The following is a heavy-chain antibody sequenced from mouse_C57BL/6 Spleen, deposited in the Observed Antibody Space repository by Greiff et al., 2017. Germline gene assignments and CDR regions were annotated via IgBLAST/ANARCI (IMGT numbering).Heavy chain of an antibody. CDR1: GYTFTTYP. Sequence: VQLQESGAELVKPGASVKMSCKASGYTFTTYPIQWMKQNHGKSLEWIGNFHPYNDDTKYNEKFKGKATLTVEKSSSTVYLELSRLTSDDSAVYYCARGGFLYWYFDVWGTGTTVTVSS. J-gene: IGHJ1*03. V-gene: IGHV1-47*01. CDR2: FHPYNDDT. CDR3: ARGGFLYWYFDV.